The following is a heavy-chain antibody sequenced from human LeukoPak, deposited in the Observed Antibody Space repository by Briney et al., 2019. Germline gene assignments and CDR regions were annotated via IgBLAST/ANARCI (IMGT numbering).Heavy chain of an antibody. J-gene: IGHJ3*02. V-gene: IGHV4-34*01. CDR3: ARLVRTSCYIPCAFDI. CDR1: GGSFSGYY. CDR2: INHSGST. Sequence: SETLSLTCAVYGGSFSGYYWSWIRQPPGKGLEWIGEINHSGSTNYNPSLKSRVTISVDTSKNQFSLKLSSVTAADTAVYYCARLVRTSCYIPCAFDIWGQGTMVTVSS. D-gene: IGHD2-2*02.